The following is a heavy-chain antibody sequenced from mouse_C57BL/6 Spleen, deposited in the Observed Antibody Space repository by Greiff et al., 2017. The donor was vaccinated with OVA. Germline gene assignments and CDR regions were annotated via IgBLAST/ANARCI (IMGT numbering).Heavy chain of an antibody. CDR2: INYDGSST. CDR3: ARDRNSNYWYFDV. CDR1: GFTFSDYY. D-gene: IGHD2-5*01. Sequence: EVMLVESEGGLVQPGSSMKLSCTASGFTFSDYYMAWVRQVPEKGLEWVANINYDGSSTYYLDSLKSRFIISRDNAKNILYLQMSRLKSEDTATYYCARDRNSNYWYFDVWGTGTTVTVSS. V-gene: IGHV5-16*01. J-gene: IGHJ1*03.